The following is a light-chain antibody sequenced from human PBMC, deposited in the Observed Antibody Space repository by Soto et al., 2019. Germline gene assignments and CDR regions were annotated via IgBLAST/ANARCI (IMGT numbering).Light chain of an antibody. V-gene: IGKV3-15*01. Sequence: DIVVTQSPATLSASPGERVTLSCRASQFVSSRLAWYQRRPGQVPRLLIYDTSTRAPGISARFSGSGSGTEFTLTSSSLKSEDFAVYYCQEYIQWPPGMFGPGTTVDIK. CDR2: DTS. CDR3: QEYIQWPPGM. CDR1: QFVSSR. J-gene: IGKJ1*01.